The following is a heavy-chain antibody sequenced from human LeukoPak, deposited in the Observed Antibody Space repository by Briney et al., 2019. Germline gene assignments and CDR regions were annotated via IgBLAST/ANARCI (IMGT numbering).Heavy chain of an antibody. V-gene: IGHV4-34*01. CDR2: INHSGST. J-gene: IGHJ5*02. D-gene: IGHD3-3*01. Sequence: SETLSLTCTVSGGSISGYYWSWIRQPPGKGLEWIGEINHSGSTNYNPSLKSRVTISVDTSKNQFSLKLSSVTAADTAVYYCAREPRQYDFWSGYYTVHHNWFDPWGQGTLVTVSS. CDR1: GGSISGYY. CDR3: AREPRQYDFWSGYYTVHHNWFDP.